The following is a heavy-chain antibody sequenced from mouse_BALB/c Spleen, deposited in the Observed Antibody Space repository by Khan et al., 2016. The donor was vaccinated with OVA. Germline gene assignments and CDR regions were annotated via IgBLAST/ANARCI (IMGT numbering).Heavy chain of an antibody. CDR1: GFNIKDTY. V-gene: IGHV14-3*02. Sequence: EVQLQQSGAELVKPGASVKLSCTTSGFNIKDTYIHWVKQRPEQGLVWIGRIDPANGNTKFDPRFRGKATITTDTSSNTAYLQLSSLTSDKTAVYYFARITYYDASYWGQGTLVTVSS. D-gene: IGHD2-4*01. CDR3: ARITYYDASY. J-gene: IGHJ3*01. CDR2: IDPANGNT.